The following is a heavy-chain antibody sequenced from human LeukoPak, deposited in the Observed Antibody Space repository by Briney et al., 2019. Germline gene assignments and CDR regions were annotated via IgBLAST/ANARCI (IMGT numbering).Heavy chain of an antibody. J-gene: IGHJ4*02. CDR3: ARDLYPAEYSSSYIDY. Sequence: ASVKVSCTASGYTFTSYYMHWVRQAPGQGLEWMGIINPSGGSTSYAQKFQGRVTMTRDTSTSTVYMELSSLRSEDTAVYYCARDLYPAEYSSSYIDYWGQGTLVTVSS. V-gene: IGHV1-46*01. CDR1: GYTFTSYY. CDR2: INPSGGST. D-gene: IGHD6-6*01.